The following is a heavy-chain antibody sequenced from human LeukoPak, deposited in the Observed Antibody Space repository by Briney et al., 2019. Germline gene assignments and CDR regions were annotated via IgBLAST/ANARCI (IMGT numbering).Heavy chain of an antibody. CDR2: IKRKTDGGTT. J-gene: IGHJ4*02. CDR3: SAATVTSSGLFYFYY. V-gene: IGHV3-15*01. CDR1: GFTFSNAW. Sequence: GGSLRLSCAASGFTFSNAWMSWVRQAPGKGLEWVGRIKRKTDGGTTDYAAPVKGRFTISRDDSKNTVYLQMNSLKTEDTAVYYCSAATVTSSGLFYFYYWGQGTLVTVSS. D-gene: IGHD4-17*01.